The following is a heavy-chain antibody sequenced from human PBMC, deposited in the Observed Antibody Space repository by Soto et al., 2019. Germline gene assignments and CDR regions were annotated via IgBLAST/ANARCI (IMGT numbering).Heavy chain of an antibody. V-gene: IGHV4-59*08. CDR2: IYYSGST. Sequence: QVQLQESGPGLVKPSETLSLTCTVSGGSISSYYWSWIRQPPGKGLEWIGYIYYSGSTNYNPSLKSRVTISVDPSKNQFSLKLSSVTAADTAVYYCARTQGSGPNWYFDLWGRGTLVTVSS. CDR1: GGSISSYY. CDR3: ARTQGSGPNWYFDL. J-gene: IGHJ2*01.